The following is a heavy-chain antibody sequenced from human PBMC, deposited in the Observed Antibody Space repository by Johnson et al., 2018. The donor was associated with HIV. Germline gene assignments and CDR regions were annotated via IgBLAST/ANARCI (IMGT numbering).Heavy chain of an antibody. V-gene: IGHV3-30*04. CDR1: GFSFSTYA. J-gene: IGHJ3*02. D-gene: IGHD1-26*01. CDR2: ISYDGSNK. Sequence: QVQLVESGGGVVQPGRSLRLSCAASGFSFSTYAMHWVRQAPGKGLELLIVISYDGSNKYYADSVKGRFTISRDNSKNTLYLQMNSLRAEDTAVYYCARDRELLRADDAFDIWGQGTMVTVSS. CDR3: ARDRELLRADDAFDI.